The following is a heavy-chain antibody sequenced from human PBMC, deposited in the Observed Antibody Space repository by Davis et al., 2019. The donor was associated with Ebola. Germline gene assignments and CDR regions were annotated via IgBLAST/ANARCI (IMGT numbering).Heavy chain of an antibody. V-gene: IGHV3-23*01. CDR1: GFTFRSSG. Sequence: GGSLRLSCAASGFTFRSSGMSWVRQAPGKGLEWVSTISGSGGSTYYADSVKGRFTISRENSKNTLYLQMNSLRAEDTAVYYCAKVGGSGTYWGQGILVTVSS. D-gene: IGHD3-10*01. CDR3: AKVGGSGTY. CDR2: ISGSGGST. J-gene: IGHJ4*02.